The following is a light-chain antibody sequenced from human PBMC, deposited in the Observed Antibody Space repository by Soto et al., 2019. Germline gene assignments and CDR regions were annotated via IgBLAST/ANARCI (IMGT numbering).Light chain of an antibody. CDR1: QRVSSSY. Sequence: IVLTQCPGTLSLSPGERATLSCSASQRVSSSYLAWYQQTPGQAPRLIIYGASSRANGIPDRFSGSGSGTDFTLTISRLEPEDFAVYYCQHYGSSPTWTFGQGTKVEIK. CDR2: GAS. CDR3: QHYGSSPTWT. J-gene: IGKJ1*01. V-gene: IGKV3-20*01.